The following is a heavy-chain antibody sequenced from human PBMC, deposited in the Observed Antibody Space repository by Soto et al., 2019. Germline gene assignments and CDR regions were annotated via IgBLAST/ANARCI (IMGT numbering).Heavy chain of an antibody. CDR3: ARAQFDPSGDAYARNYYFDS. D-gene: IGHD1-26*01. Sequence: QVQLQESGPGLVKPSETLSLTCTVSGDSVSSDSYFWSWIRQPPGMGLEWIGFLHYSGGTNYNPSLKSRITMSVDTSKKQFSLKLTSVTAADTAVYYCARAQFDPSGDAYARNYYFDSWGQGTLVTVSS. J-gene: IGHJ4*02. V-gene: IGHV4-61*01. CDR2: LHYSGGT. CDR1: GDSVSSDSYF.